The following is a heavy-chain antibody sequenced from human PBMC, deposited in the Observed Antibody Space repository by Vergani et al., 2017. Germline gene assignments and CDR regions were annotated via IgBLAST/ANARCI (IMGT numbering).Heavy chain of an antibody. CDR3: ARTVRYYDSSGYYYWYFDL. V-gene: IGHV4-59*01. Sequence: QVQLQESGPGLVKPSETLSLTCTVSGGSISSYYWSWIRQPPGKGLEWIGYIYYSGSTNYNPSLKSRVTISVDTSKNQFSLKLSAVTAAATAVYYCARTVRYYDSSGYYYWYFDLWGRGTLVTVSS. CDR2: IYYSGST. J-gene: IGHJ2*01. D-gene: IGHD3-22*01. CDR1: GGSISSYY.